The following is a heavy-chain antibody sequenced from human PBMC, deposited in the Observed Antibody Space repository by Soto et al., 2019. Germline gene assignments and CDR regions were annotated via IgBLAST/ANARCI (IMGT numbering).Heavy chain of an antibody. J-gene: IGHJ4*02. V-gene: IGHV4-39*07. CDR2: IYYTGST. Sequence: SETLSLTCTVSGDSISTSAYYWGWVRQPPGKGLEWVGTIYYTGSTYYNPPLESRVTMSLQTSKNQFSLKLTSVTAADTAVYYCARNYGDYDFDYWGQGTLVTVSS. CDR1: GDSISTSAYY. D-gene: IGHD4-17*01. CDR3: ARNYGDYDFDY.